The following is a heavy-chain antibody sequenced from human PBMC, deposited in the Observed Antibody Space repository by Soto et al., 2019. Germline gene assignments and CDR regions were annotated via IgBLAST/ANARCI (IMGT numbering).Heavy chain of an antibody. J-gene: IGHJ6*02. CDR2: IIPIFGTA. D-gene: IGHD3-3*01. CDR3: AGYYDFWSGYYKGQRDYYYGMDV. Sequence: GGSVKVSCKASGGTFSSYAISWVRQAPGQGLEWMGGIIPIFGTANYAQKFQGRVTITADESTSTAYMELSSLRSEDTAVYYCAGYYDFWSGYYKGQRDYYYGMDVWGQGTTVTVSS. CDR1: GGTFSSYA. V-gene: IGHV1-69*13.